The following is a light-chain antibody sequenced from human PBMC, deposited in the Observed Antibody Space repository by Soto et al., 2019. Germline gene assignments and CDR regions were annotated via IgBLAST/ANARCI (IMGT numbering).Light chain of an antibody. V-gene: IGKV3-11*01. CDR3: QQRSDWPSLYT. J-gene: IGKJ2*01. Sequence: EIVLTKSPATRSLSPGQRATLSCRASQSVSSYFAWYRQKPGQAPRPLIYEASNRATGIPARFNGSESGTVFTLTISSLEPEDFAVYCCQQRSDWPSLYTVGQGTKLEIK. CDR2: EAS. CDR1: QSVSSY.